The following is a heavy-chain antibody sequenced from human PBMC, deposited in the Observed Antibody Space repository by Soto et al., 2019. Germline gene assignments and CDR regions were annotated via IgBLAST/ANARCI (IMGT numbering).Heavy chain of an antibody. CDR1: GYTLKTYG. CDR2: INPYKGNT. Sequence: ASVHVSSMTSGYTLKTYGITWVRQAPGQGLEWMGWINPYKGNTNYAQKFQGRITMTTDTSTTTAFMDLRSLGSDDTAVYYCASFWENYGDAFDIWGPGTMVTVSS. CDR3: ASFWENYGDAFDI. D-gene: IGHD3-3*01. V-gene: IGHV1-18*04. J-gene: IGHJ3*02.